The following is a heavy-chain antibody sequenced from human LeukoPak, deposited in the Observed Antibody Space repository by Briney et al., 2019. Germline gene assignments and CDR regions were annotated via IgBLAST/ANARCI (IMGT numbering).Heavy chain of an antibody. CDR3: AKHHRMAARLVYFDY. D-gene: IGHD6-6*01. V-gene: IGHV3-23*01. CDR2: ISPRGGGT. Sequence: PGGSPRLSCAASGFIFRNYGMNWVRQAPGKGLEWVSGISPRGGGTYYADSVKGRFTISRDNSKNTLYLQMNSLRVEDTAVYYCAKHHRMAARLVYFDYWGQGTLVTVSS. CDR1: GFIFRNYG. J-gene: IGHJ4*02.